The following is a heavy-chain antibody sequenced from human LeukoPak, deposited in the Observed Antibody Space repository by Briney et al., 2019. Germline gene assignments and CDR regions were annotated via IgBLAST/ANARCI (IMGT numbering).Heavy chain of an antibody. Sequence: GGSLRLSCAASGFTFSSYWMSWVRQAPGKGLEWVANIKQDGSEKYYVDSVEGRFTISRDNAKNSLYLQMNSLRAEDTAVYYCARDLVLYSSSEGAFDYWGQGTLVTVSS. CDR2: IKQDGSEK. J-gene: IGHJ4*02. CDR1: GFTFSSYW. CDR3: ARDLVLYSSSEGAFDY. D-gene: IGHD6-6*01. V-gene: IGHV3-7*01.